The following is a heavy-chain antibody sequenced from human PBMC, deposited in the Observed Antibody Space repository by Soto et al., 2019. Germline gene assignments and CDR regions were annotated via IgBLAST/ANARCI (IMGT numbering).Heavy chain of an antibody. CDR3: ARGGPTTVHYYPMDV. CDR2: ISPYNGKT. Sequence: GASVKVSCKASGYTFTNYGITWVRQAPGQGFEWMGWISPYNGKTNYAQRLQGRVTMTTDTSTSTAYTELRSLRFDDTAVYYCARGGPTTVHYYPMDVWRQGTTVTVSS. V-gene: IGHV1-18*01. D-gene: IGHD4-4*01. CDR1: GYTFTNYG. J-gene: IGHJ6*02.